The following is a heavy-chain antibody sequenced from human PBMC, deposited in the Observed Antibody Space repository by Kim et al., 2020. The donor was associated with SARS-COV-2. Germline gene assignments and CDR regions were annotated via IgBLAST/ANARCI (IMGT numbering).Heavy chain of an antibody. CDR1: GFSFSTYW. V-gene: IGHV3-7*01. D-gene: IGHD1-26*01. CDR2: IKQDGSEK. J-gene: IGHJ4*02. Sequence: GGSLRLSCAASGFSFSTYWMSWVRQAPGKGLEWVANIKQDGSEKNYVGSVKGRFTISRDNAQNSLFLQMNSLRAEDSSLYYCARDSAIVGGNGASDCWGQGTLVTVSS. CDR3: ARDSAIVGGNGASDC.